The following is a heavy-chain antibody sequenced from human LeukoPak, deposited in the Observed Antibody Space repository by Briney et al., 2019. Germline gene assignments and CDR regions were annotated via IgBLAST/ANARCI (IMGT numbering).Heavy chain of an antibody. D-gene: IGHD2-8*01. CDR1: GDSVSSSSAV. CDR2: TYYRSRWST. V-gene: IGHV6-1*01. CDR3: AKDRCSNGIGCYYYYMDV. J-gene: IGHJ6*03. Sequence: SQTLSLTCAISGDSVSSSSAVWNWIRQSPSRGLEWLGRTYYRSRWSTDYAVSVRSRITINPDTSKNQFSLQLNSVTPEDTAVYYCAKDRCSNGIGCYYYYMDVWGKGTTVTISS.